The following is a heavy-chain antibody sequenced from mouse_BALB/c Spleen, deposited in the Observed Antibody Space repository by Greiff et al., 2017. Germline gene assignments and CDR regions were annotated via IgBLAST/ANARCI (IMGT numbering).Heavy chain of an antibody. CDR2: ISSGGGST. D-gene: IGHD1-1*01. CDR1: GFAFSSYD. Sequence: DVQLVESGGGLVKPGGSLKLSCAASGFAFSSYDMSWVRQTPEKRLEWVAYISSGGGSTYYPDTVKGRFTISRDNAKNTLYLQMSSLKSEDTAMYYCARHGNYLSWYFDVWGAGTTVTVSS. V-gene: IGHV5-12-1*01. J-gene: IGHJ1*01. CDR3: ARHGNYLSWYFDV.